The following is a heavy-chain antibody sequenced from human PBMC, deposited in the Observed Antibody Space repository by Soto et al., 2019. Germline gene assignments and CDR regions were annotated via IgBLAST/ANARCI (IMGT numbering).Heavy chain of an antibody. CDR2: IYHNGNS. CDR1: GGNIKSYF. J-gene: IGHJ2*01. Sequence: QVRLQESGPGLVKPSETLSLTCSISGGNIKSYFWSWIRQPPGKGLEWLGYIYHNGNSMYNPSFKSRLTVSVYSSNNQLSLKLTSVTAADAAVYYCATPGPAGLWGRGTLVTVSS. D-gene: IGHD2-15*01. CDR3: ATPGPAGL. V-gene: IGHV4-59*03.